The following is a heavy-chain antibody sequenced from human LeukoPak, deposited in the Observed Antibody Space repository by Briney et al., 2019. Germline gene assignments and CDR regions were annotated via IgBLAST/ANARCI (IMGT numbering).Heavy chain of an antibody. Sequence: GESLRLSCAASGFTFSSYSMNWVRQAPGKGLEWVSSISSSSSYIYYADSVKGRFTISRDNAKNSLYLQMNSLRAEDTAVYYCARDFVFDVIRDYYFDYWGQGTLVTVSS. V-gene: IGHV3-21*01. D-gene: IGHD2/OR15-2a*01. CDR3: ARDFVFDVIRDYYFDY. CDR1: GFTFSSYS. J-gene: IGHJ4*02. CDR2: ISSSSSYI.